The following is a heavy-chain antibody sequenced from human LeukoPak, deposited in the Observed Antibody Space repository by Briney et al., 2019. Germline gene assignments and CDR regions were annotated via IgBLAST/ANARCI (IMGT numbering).Heavy chain of an antibody. CDR2: INPNSGGT. V-gene: IGHV1-2*02. D-gene: IGHD3-10*01. CDR1: GYTFTGYY. J-gene: IGHJ4*02. Sequence: SVKVSCKASGYTFTGYYMHWVRQAPGQGLEWIGWINPNSGGTNYAQKFQGRVTMTRDTSISTAYMELSRLRSDDTAVYYCATTPYGSGSYRVYWGQGTLVTVSS. CDR3: ATTPYGSGSYRVY.